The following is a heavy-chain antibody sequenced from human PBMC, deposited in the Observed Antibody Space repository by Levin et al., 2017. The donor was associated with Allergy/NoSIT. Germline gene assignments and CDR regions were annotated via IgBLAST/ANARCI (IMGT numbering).Heavy chain of an antibody. CDR2: IYYSGST. Sequence: SQTLSLTCTVSGGSISSGDYYWSWIRQPPGKGLEWIGYIYYSGSTYYNPSLKSRVTISVDTSKNQFSLKLSSVTAADTAVYYCARDPTEVVTPAYYYGMDVWGQGTTVTVSS. V-gene: IGHV4-30-4*01. CDR1: GGSISSGDYY. D-gene: IGHD4-23*01. J-gene: IGHJ6*02. CDR3: ARDPTEVVTPAYYYGMDV.